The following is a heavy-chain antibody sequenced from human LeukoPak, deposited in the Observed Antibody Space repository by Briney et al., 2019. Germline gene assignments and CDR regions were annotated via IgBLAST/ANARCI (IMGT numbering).Heavy chain of an antibody. V-gene: IGHV3-53*01. Sequence: GGSLRLSCAASGFTFSDYYMSWIRQAPGKGLEWVSIIYSGGSTFYADSVKGRFTISRDNSKNTLYLQMNSLRAEDTAVYYCARDGSYLSAFDIWGQGTMVTVSS. CDR3: ARDGSYLSAFDI. CDR1: GFTFSDYY. J-gene: IGHJ3*02. CDR2: IYSGGST. D-gene: IGHD3-10*01.